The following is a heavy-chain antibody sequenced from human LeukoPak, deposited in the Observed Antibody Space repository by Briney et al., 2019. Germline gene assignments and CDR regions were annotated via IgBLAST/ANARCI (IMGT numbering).Heavy chain of an antibody. J-gene: IGHJ6*02. CDR3: ERRSGGRTTGTDGMDV. D-gene: IGHD1-1*01. V-gene: IGHV1-2*02. CDR1: GYTFTGYY. CDR2: INPNSGGT. Sequence: GASVKVSCKASGYTFTGYYMHWVRQAPGQGLEWMGWINPNSGGTNYAQKFQGRVTMTRDTSISTAYMELSRLRSDDTAVYYCERRSGGRTTGTDGMDVWGQGTTVTVSS.